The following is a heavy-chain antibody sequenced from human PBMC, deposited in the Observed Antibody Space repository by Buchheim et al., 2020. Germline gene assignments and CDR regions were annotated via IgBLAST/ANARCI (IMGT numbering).Heavy chain of an antibody. Sequence: QVQLQESGPGLVKPSQTLSLTCTVSGASISTGDYYWSWIRQPPGKGLEWIGYIYYSGTTFYNPSLKSRVTISVETSKHEFFLKLSSGTAADTAVYYCARGYNYVRGSYRYFDYWGQGTL. CDR3: ARGYNYVRGSYRYFDY. V-gene: IGHV4-30-4*01. CDR1: GASISTGDYY. D-gene: IGHD3-16*02. J-gene: IGHJ4*02. CDR2: IYYSGTT.